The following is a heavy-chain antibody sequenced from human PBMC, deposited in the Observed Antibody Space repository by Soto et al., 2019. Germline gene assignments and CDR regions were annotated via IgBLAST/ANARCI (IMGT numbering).Heavy chain of an antibody. J-gene: IGHJ6*02. CDR3: TTDFVATIYYGMDV. CDR1: GFTFSNAW. V-gene: IGHV3-15*01. Sequence: GGSLRLSCAASGFTFSNAWLSWVRQAPGKGLEWVGRIKSKTDGGTTDYAAPVKGRFTISRDDSKNTLYLQMNSLKTEDTAVYYCTTDFVATIYYGMDVWGQLTKVTSSS. CDR2: IKSKTDGGTT. D-gene: IGHD5-12*01.